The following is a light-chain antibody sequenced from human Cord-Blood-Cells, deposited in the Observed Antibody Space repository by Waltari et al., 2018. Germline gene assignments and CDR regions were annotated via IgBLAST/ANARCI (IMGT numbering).Light chain of an antibody. CDR3: QSYDSSNQV. Sequence: LTQPHSVSESPGKTVTISCTGSSGSIASNYVQWYQQRPGSAPTTVIYEDNQRPSGVPGRFSGSIDSSSNSASLTISGLKTEDEADYYCQSYDSSNQVFGGGTKLTVL. CDR2: EDN. CDR1: SGSIASNY. V-gene: IGLV6-57*02. J-gene: IGLJ3*02.